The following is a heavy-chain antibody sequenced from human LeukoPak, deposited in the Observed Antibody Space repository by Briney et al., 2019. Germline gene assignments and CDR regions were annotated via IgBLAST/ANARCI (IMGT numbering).Heavy chain of an antibody. D-gene: IGHD3-3*01. Sequence: GGSLRLSCAASGFTFSSYAMSWVRQAPGKGLEWVSAISGSGGRTYYADSVKGRFTISRDNSKNTLYLQMNSLRAEDTAVYYCAKVGYDFWSGSDYWGQGTLVTVSS. J-gene: IGHJ4*02. CDR3: AKVGYDFWSGSDY. CDR1: GFTFSSYA. V-gene: IGHV3-23*01. CDR2: ISGSGGRT.